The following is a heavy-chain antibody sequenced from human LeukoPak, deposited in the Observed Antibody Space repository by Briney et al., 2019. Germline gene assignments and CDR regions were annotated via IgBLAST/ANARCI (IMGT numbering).Heavy chain of an antibody. CDR1: GFTFSSYA. CDR2: ISGSGGST. D-gene: IGHD3-22*01. V-gene: IGHV3-23*01. J-gene: IGHJ4*02. CDR3: ANAGVYYDSSGYYF. Sequence: GRSLRLSCAASGFTFSSYAMSWVRQAPGKGLEWVSAISGSGGSTYYADSVKGRFTISRDNSKNTLYLQMNSLRAEDTAVYYCANAGVYYDSSGYYFWGQGTLVTVSS.